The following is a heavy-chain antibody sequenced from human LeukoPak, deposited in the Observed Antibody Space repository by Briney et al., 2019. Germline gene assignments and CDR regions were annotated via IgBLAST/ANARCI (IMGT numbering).Heavy chain of an antibody. CDR2: IYYSGST. CDR3: ARQTGSGLFILP. D-gene: IGHD3/OR15-3a*01. CDR1: VGSISSNYYN. V-gene: IGHV4-39*01. J-gene: IGHJ4*02. Sequence: SETLSLICTVSVGSISSNYYNWGWVRQPPGKGLGWIGNIYYSGSTYYNPSLKSRVTISVDTSKNPFSLRLTSVTAAATAVYYCARQTGSGLFILPGGQGTLVTVSS.